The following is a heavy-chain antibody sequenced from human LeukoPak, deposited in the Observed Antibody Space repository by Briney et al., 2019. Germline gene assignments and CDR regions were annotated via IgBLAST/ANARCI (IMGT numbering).Heavy chain of an antibody. CDR2: INHSGST. CDR3: ARGGGYSSFGY. D-gene: IGHD5-18*01. V-gene: IGHV4-34*01. CDR1: GGSFSGYY. Sequence: SETLSLTCAVYGGSFSGYYWSWIRQPPGKGLEWIGEINHSGSTNYNPSLKSRATISVDTSKNQFSLKLSSVTAADTAVYYCARGGGYSSFGYWGQGTLVTVSS. J-gene: IGHJ4*02.